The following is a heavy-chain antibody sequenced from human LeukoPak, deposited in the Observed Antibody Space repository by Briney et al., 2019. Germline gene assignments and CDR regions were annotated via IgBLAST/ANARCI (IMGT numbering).Heavy chain of an antibody. CDR3: AREDYDILTGYNLRFFDY. V-gene: IGHV3-48*03. CDR2: ISSSGSTI. D-gene: IGHD3-9*01. CDR1: GFTFSSYE. Sequence: GGSLRLSCAASGFTFSSYEMNWVRQAPGKGLEWVSYISSSGSTIYYADSVKGRFTISRDNAKNSLYLQMNSLRAEDTAVYYCAREDYDILTGYNLRFFDYWGQGTLATVSS. J-gene: IGHJ4*02.